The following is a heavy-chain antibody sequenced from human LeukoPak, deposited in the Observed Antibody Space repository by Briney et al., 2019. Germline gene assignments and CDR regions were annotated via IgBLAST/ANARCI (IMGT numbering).Heavy chain of an antibody. CDR1: GGSISSYY. V-gene: IGHV4-59*01. Sequence: XETLSLTCSVSGGSISSYYWSWIRQPPGKGLEWIGYLYYSGSTNSNPSLKSRVTMSVDTSKNQFSLKLRSVTAADTAVYYCARGGSGISNAFDIWGQGTMVTVSS. CDR3: ARGGSGISNAFDI. CDR2: LYYSGST. J-gene: IGHJ3*02. D-gene: IGHD3-10*01.